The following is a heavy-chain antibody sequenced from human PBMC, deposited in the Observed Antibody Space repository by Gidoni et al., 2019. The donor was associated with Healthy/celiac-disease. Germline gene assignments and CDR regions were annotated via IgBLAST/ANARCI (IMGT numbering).Heavy chain of an antibody. CDR1: GSSLSSGCY. Sequence: QVQLQESGPGLVKPSATLSLTCAGSGSSLSSGCYWCSFRQPPGKGREWIGSIFHSGSTYYNPSLKRRVTISVDTSKNQFSLKLSSVTAADTAVYYWASGGSLEYYFDYWGQGTLVTVSS. CDR2: IFHSGST. D-gene: IGHD3-16*01. CDR3: ASGGSLEYYFDY. J-gene: IGHJ4*02. V-gene: IGHV4-38-2*01.